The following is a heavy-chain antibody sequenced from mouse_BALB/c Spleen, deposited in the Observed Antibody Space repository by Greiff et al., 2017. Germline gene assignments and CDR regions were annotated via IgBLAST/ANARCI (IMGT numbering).Heavy chain of an antibody. Sequence: QVQLQQSGAELARPGASVKMSCKASGYTFTSYTMHWVKQRPGQGLEWIGYINPSSGYTNYNQKFKDKATLTADKSSSTAYMQLSSLTSEDSAVYYCATTVVAKRYFDVWGAGTTVTVSS. D-gene: IGHD1-1*01. CDR2: INPSSGYT. J-gene: IGHJ1*01. CDR3: ATTVVAKRYFDV. CDR1: GYTFTSYT. V-gene: IGHV1-4*01.